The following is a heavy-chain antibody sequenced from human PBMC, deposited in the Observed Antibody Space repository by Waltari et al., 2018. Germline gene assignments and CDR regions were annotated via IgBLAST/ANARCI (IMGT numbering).Heavy chain of an antibody. J-gene: IGHJ3*02. CDR2: IYYSWST. CDR3: ARDRGHDYGDYEGAFDI. CDR1: GGSISSYY. V-gene: IGHV4-59*01. D-gene: IGHD4-17*01. Sequence: QVQLQESGPGLVKPSETLSLTCTVSGGSISSYYWSWIRQPPGKGLEWIGYIYYSWSTNYNPSLKGRVTISVDTSKNQFSLKLSSVTAADTAVYYCARDRGHDYGDYEGAFDIWGQGTMVTVSS.